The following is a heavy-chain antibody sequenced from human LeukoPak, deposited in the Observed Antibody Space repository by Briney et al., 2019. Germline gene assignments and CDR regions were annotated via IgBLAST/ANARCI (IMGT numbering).Heavy chain of an antibody. J-gene: IGHJ4*02. V-gene: IGHV3-48*03. CDR3: ARGPDYDILTGYSY. CDR1: GFTFSSYE. D-gene: IGHD3-9*01. Sequence: QPGGSLRLSCAASGFTFSSYEMNWVRQAPGKGLEWVSYISSSGSTIYYADSVKGRFTISRDNAKNSLYLQMNSLRAEDTAVYYCARGPDYDILTGYSYWGQGTLVTVSS. CDR2: ISSSGSTI.